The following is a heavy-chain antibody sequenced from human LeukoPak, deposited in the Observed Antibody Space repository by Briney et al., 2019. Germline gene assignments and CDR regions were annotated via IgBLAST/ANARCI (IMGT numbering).Heavy chain of an antibody. D-gene: IGHD4-17*01. CDR1: GFTLSSNA. CDR2: ISYDGINK. V-gene: IGHV3-30*04. CDR3: ARVGDYDDPPFDY. Sequence: QTGGSLRLSCAASGFTLSSNAMNWVREAPGKGLDWVAVISYDGINKYYADSVKGRFTISRDNSKNTLYMQMNSLRPDDTAVYYCARVGDYDDPPFDYWGQGTLVTVSS. J-gene: IGHJ4*02.